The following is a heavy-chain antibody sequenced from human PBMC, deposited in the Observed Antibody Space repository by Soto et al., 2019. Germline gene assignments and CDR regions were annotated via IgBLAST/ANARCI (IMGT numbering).Heavy chain of an antibody. Sequence: TSETLSLTCTVSGGSISSHYWSWIRQPPGKGLEWIGYIYFSGSTNYNPSLKSRVTISVDTSKNQFSLKLSSVTAADTAVYYCARALGYSYGNWFAPWGHGTLVTVSS. CDR1: GGSISSHY. CDR2: IYFSGST. D-gene: IGHD5-18*01. CDR3: ARALGYSYGNWFAP. V-gene: IGHV4-59*11. J-gene: IGHJ5*02.